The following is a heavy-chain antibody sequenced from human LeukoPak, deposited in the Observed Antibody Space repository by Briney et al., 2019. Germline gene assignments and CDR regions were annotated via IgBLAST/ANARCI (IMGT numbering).Heavy chain of an antibody. D-gene: IGHD3-9*01. V-gene: IGHV4-39*07. J-gene: IGHJ4*02. CDR1: GGSISSSSYY. CDR2: IYYSGST. CDR3: AVTDVLTGYPYYFDY. Sequence: SETLSLTCTVSGGSISSSSYYWGWIRQPPGKGLEWIGSIYYSGSTYYNPSLKSRVTISVDTSENQFSLKLSSVTAADTAVYYCAVTDVLTGYPYYFDYWGQGTLVTVSS.